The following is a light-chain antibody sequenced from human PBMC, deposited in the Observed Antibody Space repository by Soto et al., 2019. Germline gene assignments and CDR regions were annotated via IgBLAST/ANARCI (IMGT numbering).Light chain of an antibody. V-gene: IGLV1-47*01. J-gene: IGLJ2*01. Sequence: QSVLAQPPSASGTPGQRVTISCSGSSSNIGRNYVYWYQKLPGTAPKLLIYWDTQRPSAVPDRFSGSKSGTSASLTISGLRSEDEADYYCAAWDDSLSVLFGGGTQLTVL. CDR3: AAWDDSLSVL. CDR1: SSNIGRNY. CDR2: WDT.